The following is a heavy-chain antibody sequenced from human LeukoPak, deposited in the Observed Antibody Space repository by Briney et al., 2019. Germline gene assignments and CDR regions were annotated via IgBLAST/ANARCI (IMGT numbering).Heavy chain of an antibody. V-gene: IGHV3-23*01. CDR3: AKEPREYCSSTSCPNWIDP. J-gene: IGHJ5*02. D-gene: IGHD2-2*01. Sequence: PGGSLRLSCAASGFTFSSYAMSWVRQAPGKGLEWVSAISGIGGTTYYADSVKGRFTISRDNSKNTLYLQMSSLRAEDTAVYYCAKEPREYCSSTSCPNWIDPWGQGTLVTVSS. CDR2: ISGIGGTT. CDR1: GFTFSSYA.